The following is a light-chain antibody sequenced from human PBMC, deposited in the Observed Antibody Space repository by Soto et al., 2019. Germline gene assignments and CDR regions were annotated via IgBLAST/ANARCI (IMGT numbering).Light chain of an antibody. Sequence: EIVLTQSPGTLSLSPGERATLSCRASQTVSSTYLAWYQQKPGQAPRLLIYGASIRATGIPDRFSGRGSGTDFTLTIRRLEPEDFAVYYCQQYGSSLFTFGPGTKVDIK. CDR2: GAS. V-gene: IGKV3-20*01. CDR3: QQYGSSLFT. CDR1: QTVSSTY. J-gene: IGKJ3*01.